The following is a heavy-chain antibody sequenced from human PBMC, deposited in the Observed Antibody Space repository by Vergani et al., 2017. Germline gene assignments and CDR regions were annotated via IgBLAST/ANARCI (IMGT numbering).Heavy chain of an antibody. CDR3: ARALVIAAVSWFDP. Sequence: VQLVESGPGLVKPSQTLSLTCTVSGGSISSGGYYWSWIRQHPGKGLEWIGYIYYSGSTNYNPSLTSRVTISVDTSKNQFSLKLSSVTAADTAVYYCARALVIAAVSWFDPWGQGTLVTVSS. CDR2: IYYSGST. V-gene: IGHV4-31*03. J-gene: IGHJ5*02. D-gene: IGHD6-13*01. CDR1: GGSISSGGYY.